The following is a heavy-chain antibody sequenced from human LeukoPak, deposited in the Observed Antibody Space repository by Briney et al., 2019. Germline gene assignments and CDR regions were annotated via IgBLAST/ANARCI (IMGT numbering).Heavy chain of an antibody. V-gene: IGHV3-23*01. J-gene: IGHJ4*02. Sequence: TGGSLRLSCVVSGFTFSSYAMSWVRQAPGKGLEWVSGISGSGGSTYYADSVKGRFTISRDNTKNTLYLQMNSLRAEDTAVYHCATVGYGSGSNLFGDYFDYWGQGTLVSVSS. CDR2: ISGSGGST. CDR1: GFTFSSYA. CDR3: ATVGYGSGSNLFGDYFDY. D-gene: IGHD3-10*01.